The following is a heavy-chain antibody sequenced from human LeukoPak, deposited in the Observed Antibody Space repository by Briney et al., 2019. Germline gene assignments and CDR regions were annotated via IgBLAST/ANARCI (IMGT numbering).Heavy chain of an antibody. Sequence: PGGSLRLPCSASGFTFSRSAMTWVRQLPGGGLDWVSSISGNGQQTYYGDSVKGRFSVSRDNSQNTLYLQMDSLRADDSALYYCAKDANYLDSSGYLIPFDYWGQGTLVTVSS. J-gene: IGHJ4*02. D-gene: IGHD3-22*01. V-gene: IGHV3-23*01. CDR2: ISGNGQQT. CDR3: AKDANYLDSSGYLIPFDY. CDR1: GFTFSRSA.